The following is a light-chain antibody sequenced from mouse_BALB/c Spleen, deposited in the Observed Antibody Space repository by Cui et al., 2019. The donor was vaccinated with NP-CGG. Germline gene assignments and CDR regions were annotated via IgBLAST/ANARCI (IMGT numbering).Light chain of an antibody. Sequence: QAVVTQESALNTSPGETVTLTCRSRTGAVTTSNYANWVQEKPDHLFTGLEGGTNNRAPGVPARFSGALIGDKTALTITGAQSEDETIYFCALWYSNHWVFGGGTKLTVL. CDR2: GTN. J-gene: IGLJ1*01. CDR3: ALWYSNHWV. V-gene: IGLV1*01. CDR1: TGAVTTSNY.